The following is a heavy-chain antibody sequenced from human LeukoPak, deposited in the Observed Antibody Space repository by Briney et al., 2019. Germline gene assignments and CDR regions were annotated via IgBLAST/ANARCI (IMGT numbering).Heavy chain of an antibody. CDR1: GYTFTGYY. Sequence: SVKVSCKASGYTFTGYYMHWVRQAPGQGLEWMGGIIPIFGTANYAQKFQGRVTITADKSTSTAYMELSSLRSEDTAVYYCASSVDFWSGYYTWFDPWGQGTLVTVSS. CDR3: ASSVDFWSGYYTWFDP. J-gene: IGHJ5*02. D-gene: IGHD3-3*01. CDR2: IIPIFGTA. V-gene: IGHV1-69*06.